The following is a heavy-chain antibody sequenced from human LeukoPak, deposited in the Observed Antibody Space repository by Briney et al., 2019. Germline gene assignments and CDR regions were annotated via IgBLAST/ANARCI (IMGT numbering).Heavy chain of an antibody. CDR2: IKQEGSEK. CDR3: ARENRDGYNPYNWFDP. D-gene: IGHD5-24*01. J-gene: IGHJ5*02. V-gene: IGHV3-7*01. CDR1: GFSFGSYW. Sequence: GGSLRLSCAASGFSFGSYWMCWVRQAPGKGLEWVANIKQEGSEKFYVDSVKGRFTISRDNAKNSLYLQMSSLRAEDTGIYYCARENRDGYNPYNWFDPWGQGTLVTVSS.